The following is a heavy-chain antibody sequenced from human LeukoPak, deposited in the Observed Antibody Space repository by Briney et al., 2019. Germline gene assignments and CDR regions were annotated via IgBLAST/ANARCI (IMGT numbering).Heavy chain of an antibody. D-gene: IGHD6-13*01. CDR2: ISGSGGST. CDR1: GFTFSSYA. V-gene: IGHV3-23*01. CDR3: AKVIYSSTWYEDQYFDY. J-gene: IGHJ4*02. Sequence: PGGSLRLSCAASGFTFSSYAMSWVRQAPGKGLEWVSAISGSGGSTYYADSVKGRFTISRDNSKNTLYLQMNSLRADDTAVYYCAKVIYSSTWYEDQYFDYWAQGTLVTVSS.